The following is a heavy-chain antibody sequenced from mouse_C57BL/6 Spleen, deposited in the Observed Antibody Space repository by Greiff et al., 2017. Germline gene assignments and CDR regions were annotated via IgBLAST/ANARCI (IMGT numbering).Heavy chain of an antibody. D-gene: IGHD1-1*01. CDR1: GYAFRSSW. Sequence: VQLQQSGPELVKPGASVKISCKASGYAFRSSWMNWVKQRPGKGLEWIGRIYPGDGDTNYNGKFKGKATLTADKSSSTAYMQHSSLSSEDSAFYFCARGHYYSSSPYCFDYWGQGTTLTVSS. CDR2: IYPGDGDT. V-gene: IGHV1-82*01. CDR3: ARGHYYSSSPYCFDY. J-gene: IGHJ2*01.